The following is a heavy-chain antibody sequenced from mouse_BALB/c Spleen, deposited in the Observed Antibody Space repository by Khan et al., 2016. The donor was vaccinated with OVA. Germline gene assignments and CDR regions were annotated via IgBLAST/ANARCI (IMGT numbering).Heavy chain of an antibody. V-gene: IGHV9-4*02. CDR2: INTHTGVP. J-gene: IGHJ1*01. D-gene: IGHD2-12*01. CDR3: ASGYCYGRYFNV. Sequence: QIQLVQSGPELKKPGETVRISCKASGYTFTTAGMQWVQKMPGKGLKWIGWINTHTGVPKYAEDFKGRVAFSLETSASTAYLQISNLKYEDTATYFWASGYCYGRYFNVWGEGTTLTVAS. CDR1: GYTFTTAG.